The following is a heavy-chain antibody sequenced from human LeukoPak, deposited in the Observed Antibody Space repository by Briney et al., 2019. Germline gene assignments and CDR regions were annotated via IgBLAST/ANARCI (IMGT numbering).Heavy chain of an antibody. D-gene: IGHD3-16*01. CDR1: GYNFRDYG. CDR2: LNVFSGNT. Sequence: ASVKVSCKASGYNFRDYGISWVRQAPGQGLEWMGWLNVFSGNTQYPPALQDRITLTKDTSTNTAYLELRNLQSDDTAVYYRAKDWGIWSLRGQGTLVTVSS. CDR3: AKDWGIWSL. J-gene: IGHJ4*02. V-gene: IGHV1-18*04.